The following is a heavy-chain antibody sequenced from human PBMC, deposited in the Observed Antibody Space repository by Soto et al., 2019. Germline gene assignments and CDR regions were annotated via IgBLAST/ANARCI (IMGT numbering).Heavy chain of an antibody. D-gene: IGHD4-17*01. J-gene: IGHJ3*02. Sequence: QLQLQESGPGLVRPAETLSLTCTVSGGSIRRTNYYWGWVRQPPGEGLEWIGSIYESENTYYNPSRKRRVTISLDTSKNQFSLRLSSVTAADTAVFYCVSRTVTTFNAFDIWGQGTMVTVSS. V-gene: IGHV4-39*01. CDR3: VSRTVTTFNAFDI. CDR2: IYESENT. CDR1: GGSIRRTNYY.